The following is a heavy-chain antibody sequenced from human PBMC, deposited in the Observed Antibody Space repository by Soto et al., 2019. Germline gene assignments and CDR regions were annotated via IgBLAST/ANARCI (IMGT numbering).Heavy chain of an antibody. Sequence: QVQLVESGGGVVQPGRSLRLSCAASGFTFSSYGMHWVRQAPGKGLEWVAVISYDGSNKYYADSVKGRFTISRDNSKNTLYLQMNSLRAEDTAVYYCAKDRGWSENRETDYWGQGTLVTVSS. CDR1: GFTFSSYG. V-gene: IGHV3-30*18. CDR3: AKDRGWSENRETDY. J-gene: IGHJ4*02. D-gene: IGHD2-15*01. CDR2: ISYDGSNK.